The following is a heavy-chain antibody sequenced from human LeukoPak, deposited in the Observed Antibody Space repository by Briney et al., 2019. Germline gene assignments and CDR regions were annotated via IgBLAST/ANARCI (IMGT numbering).Heavy chain of an antibody. CDR3: ARGRGSGIYNWFDP. CDR1: GGSISSYY. Sequence: PSETLSLTCTVSGGSISSYYWSWIRQPPGKGLEWIRYIYYSGSTNYNPSLKSRVTISVDTSKNQFSLKLSSVTAADTAVYYCARGRGSGIYNWFDPWGQGTLVTVSS. V-gene: IGHV4-59*01. J-gene: IGHJ5*02. D-gene: IGHD3-10*01. CDR2: IYYSGST.